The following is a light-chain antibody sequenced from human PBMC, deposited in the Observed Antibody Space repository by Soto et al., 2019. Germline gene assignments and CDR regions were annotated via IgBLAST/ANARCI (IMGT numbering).Light chain of an antibody. Sequence: EIVLTQSPGTLSLSPGERATLSCSASQSVSSSYLAWYQQKPGQAPRLLIYGASSRATGIPDRFSGSGSGTDFTLTISRLEPEDFAVYYCQQYGSSPLTFGGGTKGDI. CDR3: QQYGSSPLT. V-gene: IGKV3-20*01. CDR1: QSVSSSY. J-gene: IGKJ4*01. CDR2: GAS.